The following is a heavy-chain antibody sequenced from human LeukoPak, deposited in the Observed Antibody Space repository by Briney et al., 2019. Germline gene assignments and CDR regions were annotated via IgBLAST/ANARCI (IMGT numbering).Heavy chain of an antibody. V-gene: IGHV3-66*02. D-gene: IGHD3-10*01. CDR2: IYSGGST. CDR3: ARIPGEAPFDP. CDR1: GFTVSSNY. Sequence: LTGGSLRLSCAASGFTVSSNYMSWIRQAPGKGLEWVSVIYSGGSTYYADSVKGRFTISRDNSKNPLYLQMNSLSAEDTAVYYCARIPGEAPFDPWGQGTLVTVSS. J-gene: IGHJ5*02.